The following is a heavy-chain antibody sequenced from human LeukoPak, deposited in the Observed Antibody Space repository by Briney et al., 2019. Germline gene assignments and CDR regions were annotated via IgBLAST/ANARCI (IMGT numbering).Heavy chain of an antibody. Sequence: SETLSLTCAVYGGSFSGYYWSWIRQPPGKGLEWIGEINHSGSTNYNPSLKSRVTISVDTSKNQFSLKLSSVTAADTAVCYCARERRPTYYDFWSGYYIWGQGTLVTVSS. D-gene: IGHD3-3*01. J-gene: IGHJ4*02. CDR1: GGSFSGYY. CDR3: ARERRPTYYDFWSGYYI. CDR2: INHSGST. V-gene: IGHV4-34*01.